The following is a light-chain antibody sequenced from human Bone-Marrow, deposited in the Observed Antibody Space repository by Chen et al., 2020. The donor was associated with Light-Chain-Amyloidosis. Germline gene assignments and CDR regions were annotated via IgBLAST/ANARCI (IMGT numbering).Light chain of an antibody. CDR2: S. J-gene: IGLJ3*02. Sequence: SYVLTQPSSVSVAPGQPATIACGGNNIGSTSVHWYQQTPGQAPLLVDSDRPSGIPERLSGSNSGNTATLTISRGEAGDEADYYCQVWDRSSDRPVFGGGTKLTVL. V-gene: IGLV3-21*02. CDR1: NIGSTS. CDR3: QVWDRSSDRPV.